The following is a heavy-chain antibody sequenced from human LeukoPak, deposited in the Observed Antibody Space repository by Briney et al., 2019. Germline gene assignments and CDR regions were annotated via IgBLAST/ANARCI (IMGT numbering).Heavy chain of an antibody. Sequence: GVSLRLSCGASGIPFSDYLVHWVPQAPGKGVVWVSRINSYGRSTIYADSVKGRFTITRDNAKNTVYLRMNSMRAEDTAVFYCATGLSQYYDFWGRGTLVTVSS. V-gene: IGHV3-74*01. CDR3: ATGLSQYYDF. CDR2: INSYGRST. J-gene: IGHJ2*01. D-gene: IGHD2-8*02. CDR1: GIPFSDYL.